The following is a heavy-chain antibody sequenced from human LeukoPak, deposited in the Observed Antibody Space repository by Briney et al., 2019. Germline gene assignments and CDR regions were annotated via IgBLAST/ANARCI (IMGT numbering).Heavy chain of an antibody. V-gene: IGHV3-48*01. CDR1: GFTFSSYD. CDR2: ISSSSNTI. J-gene: IGHJ4*02. D-gene: IGHD3-3*01. Sequence: RGSLRLSCAASGFTFSSYDMHWVRQAPGKGLEWVSHISSSSNTIYYADSVKGRFTISRDNAKNSLYLQMNSLRAEDTAVYYCARDGWSGYYYFDYWGQGTLVTVSS. CDR3: ARDGWSGYYYFDY.